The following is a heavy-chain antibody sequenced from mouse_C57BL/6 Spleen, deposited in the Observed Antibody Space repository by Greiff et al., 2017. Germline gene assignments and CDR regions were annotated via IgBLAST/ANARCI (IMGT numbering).Heavy chain of an antibody. CDR2: IYPGSGST. Sequence: QVQLQQPGAELVKPGASVKMSCKASGYTFTSYWITWVKQRPGQGLEWIGDIYPGSGSTNYNEKFKSKATLTVDTSSSTAYMQLSSLTSVDSAVYYCATLYDYGRYFDYWGQGTTLTVSS. D-gene: IGHD2-4*01. V-gene: IGHV1-55*01. J-gene: IGHJ2*01. CDR1: GYTFTSYW. CDR3: ATLYDYGRYFDY.